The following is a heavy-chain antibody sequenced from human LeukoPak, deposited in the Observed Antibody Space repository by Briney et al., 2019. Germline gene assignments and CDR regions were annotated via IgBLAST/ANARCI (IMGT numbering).Heavy chain of an antibody. CDR3: ARSDNMERTRTLWFGESFNWFDP. CDR2: INPSGGST. Sequence: ASVKVSCKASGYTFTNYYIHWVRQAPGQGLEWMGIINPSGGSTDYAQKFQGRVTMTRDTSTSTVYMELSSLRSEDTAVYYCARSDNMERTRTLWFGESFNWFDPWGQGTLVTVSS. D-gene: IGHD3-10*01. J-gene: IGHJ5*02. V-gene: IGHV1-46*01. CDR1: GYTFTNYY.